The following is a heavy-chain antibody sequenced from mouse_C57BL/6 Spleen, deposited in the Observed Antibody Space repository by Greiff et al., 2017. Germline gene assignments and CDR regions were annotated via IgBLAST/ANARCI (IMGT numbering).Heavy chain of an antibody. CDR1: GYSITSGYD. J-gene: IGHJ4*01. D-gene: IGHD2-4*01. Sequence: VQLKESGPGMVKPSQSLSLTCTVTGYSITSGYDWHWIRHFPGNKLEWMGYISYSGSTNYNPSLKSRISITHDTSKNHFFLKLNSVTTEDTATYYCARGGFYDYDSYYAMDYWGQGTSVTVSS. CDR2: ISYSGST. V-gene: IGHV3-1*01. CDR3: ARGGFYDYDSYYAMDY.